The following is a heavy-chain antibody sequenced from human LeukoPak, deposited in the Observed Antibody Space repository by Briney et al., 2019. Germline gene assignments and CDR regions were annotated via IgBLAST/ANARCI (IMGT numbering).Heavy chain of an antibody. V-gene: IGHV3-23*01. J-gene: IGHJ4*02. Sequence: GGSLRPSCAASGFTFSSYAMSWVRQAPGKGLEWVSAISGSGGSTYYADSVKGRFIISRDNSKNTLYLQMNSLRAEDTAVYYCAKDRGYSPYLFNHWGQGTLVTVSS. CDR3: AKDRGYSPYLFNH. CDR2: ISGSGGST. CDR1: GFTFSSYA. D-gene: IGHD5-18*01.